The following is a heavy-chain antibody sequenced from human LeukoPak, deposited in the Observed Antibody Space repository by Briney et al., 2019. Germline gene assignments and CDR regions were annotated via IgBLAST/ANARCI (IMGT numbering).Heavy chain of an antibody. CDR1: GGSFGSYY. D-gene: IGHD4-11*01. CDR3: ARGVDYSDWFDS. CDR2: ITQSGRT. J-gene: IGHJ5*01. Sequence: SDTLSLTCSVNGGSFGSYYWTWIRQSPEKGLEWIGEITQSGRTRYNPSLTTRVTISVDSTMNHFSLNLTSVTAADTAVYFCARGVDYSDWFDSWGPGTLVTVSS. V-gene: IGHV4-34*01.